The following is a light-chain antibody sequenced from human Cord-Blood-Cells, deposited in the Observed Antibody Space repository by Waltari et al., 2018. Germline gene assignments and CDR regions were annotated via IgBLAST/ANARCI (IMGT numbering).Light chain of an antibody. CDR1: QSVLYRSNNKNY. CDR2: WAS. V-gene: IGKV4-1*01. Sequence: DIVMTQSPDSLAVSLGERPTINCKASQSVLYRSNNKNYLPWSQQKPGQPPKLLIYWASTRESGVPDRFSGSGSGTDFTLTISSLQAEDVAVYYCQQYYSTPLTFGGGTKVEIK. J-gene: IGKJ4*01. CDR3: QQYYSTPLT.